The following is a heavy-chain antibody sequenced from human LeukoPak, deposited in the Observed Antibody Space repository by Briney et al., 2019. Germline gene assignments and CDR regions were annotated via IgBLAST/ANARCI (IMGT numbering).Heavy chain of an antibody. CDR2: VHYRGST. J-gene: IGHJ4*02. CDR3: ARVTGSYYDDFDY. V-gene: IGHV4-39*01. Sequence: SETLSLTCSVLGGSISSNNHCWGWIRQPPGKGLEWIGNVHYRGSTYYNPSLKSRVTISVDTSKSQFSLKLSSVTAADTAVYYCARVTGSYYDDFDYWGQGTLVTVSS. D-gene: IGHD1-26*01. CDR1: GGSISSNNHC.